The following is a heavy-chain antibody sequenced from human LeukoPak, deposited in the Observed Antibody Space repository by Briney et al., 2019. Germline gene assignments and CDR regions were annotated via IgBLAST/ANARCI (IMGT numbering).Heavy chain of an antibody. D-gene: IGHD3-10*01. V-gene: IGHV4-39*07. CDR3: ARESRWFGELANWFDP. CDR1: GGSISSSSYY. Sequence: PSETLSLTCTVSGGSISSSSYYWGWIRQPPGKGLEWIGSIYYSGSTYYNPSLKSRVTISVDTSKNQFSLKLSSVTAADTAVYYCARESRWFGELANWFDPWGQGTLVTVSS. CDR2: IYYSGST. J-gene: IGHJ5*02.